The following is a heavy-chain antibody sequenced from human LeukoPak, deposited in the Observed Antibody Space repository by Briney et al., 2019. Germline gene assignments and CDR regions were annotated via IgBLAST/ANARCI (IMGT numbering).Heavy chain of an antibody. D-gene: IGHD2-2*01. V-gene: IGHV5-51*01. CDR1: GYSFTGYW. CDR2: IYPGDSDT. J-gene: IGHJ4*02. Sequence: GESLTISCQGSGYSFTGYWVAWVRQMPGKGLEWMGIIYPGDSDTRYSPSFQGQVTISADKSISATYLQWSSLKASDTAMYYCARHHRDETGYCSSASCRALDYWGQGTLVTVSS. CDR3: ARHHRDETGYCSSASCRALDY.